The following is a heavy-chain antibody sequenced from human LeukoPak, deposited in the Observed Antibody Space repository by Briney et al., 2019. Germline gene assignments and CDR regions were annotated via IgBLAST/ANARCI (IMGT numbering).Heavy chain of an antibody. J-gene: IGHJ4*02. Sequence: SVKVSCKASGGTFSSYAISWVRQAPGQGLEWMGRIIPILGIANYAQKFQGRVTITADKSTSTAYMELSSLRSEDTAVYYCARDIDYGDYPTYWGQGTLATVSS. D-gene: IGHD4-17*01. CDR1: GGTFSSYA. CDR2: IIPILGIA. CDR3: ARDIDYGDYPTY. V-gene: IGHV1-69*04.